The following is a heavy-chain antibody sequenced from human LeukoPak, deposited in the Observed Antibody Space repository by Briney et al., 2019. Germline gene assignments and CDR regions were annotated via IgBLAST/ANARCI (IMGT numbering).Heavy chain of an antibody. D-gene: IGHD5-18*01. CDR1: GYTVTSYA. V-gene: IGHV1-3*01. CDR2: INAGNGDT. J-gene: IGHJ3*02. Sequence: ASVKVSCKASGYTVTSYAMHWVRQAPGQRLEWMGWINAGNGDTKYSQKLQGRVTITRDTSASTAYMELSSLRSEDTAVYYCARDGGYSYGYGAFDIWGQGTMVTVSS. CDR3: ARDGGYSYGYGAFDI.